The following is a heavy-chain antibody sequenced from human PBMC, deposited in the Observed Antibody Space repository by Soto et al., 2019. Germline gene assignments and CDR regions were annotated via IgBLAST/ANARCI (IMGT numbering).Heavy chain of an antibody. V-gene: IGHV2-5*01. CDR2: IHWNDDN. J-gene: IGHJ4*02. CDR1: GFSLSTSGVG. CDR3: IHRRVNGGMDH. Sequence: QITLKESGPTLVKPTQTLTLTCTFSGFSLSTSGVGVGCVRQPPGKALEWLAVIHWNDDNHYTSSLKTRLTVTKAITKNQVVFTMTNMDPVDTGTYYCIHRRVNGGMDHWGPGILVTVSS.